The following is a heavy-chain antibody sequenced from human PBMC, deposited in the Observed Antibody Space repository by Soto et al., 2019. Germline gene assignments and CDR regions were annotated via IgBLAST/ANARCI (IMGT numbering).Heavy chain of an antibody. CDR3: ARGGYYDSSGSRNYHFYGMEV. V-gene: IGHV1-18*01. D-gene: IGHD3-22*01. Sequence: ASVNVSCNGSHYPCSSYAINWVRQAPGQGLEWLGWISPYNDDTKYAQSLQGRVILTTDTSSRTASMALRGLRLTYTAVYCCARGGYYDSSGSRNYHFYGMEVWGQGTTVTVSS. CDR1: HYPCSSYA. J-gene: IGHJ6*01. CDR2: ISPYNDDT.